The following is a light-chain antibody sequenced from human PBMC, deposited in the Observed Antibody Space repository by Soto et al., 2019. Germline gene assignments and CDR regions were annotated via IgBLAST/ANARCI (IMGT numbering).Light chain of an antibody. J-gene: IGKJ1*01. CDR1: QSVSSSY. CDR2: VAS. CDR3: QQYGSSPRT. V-gene: IGKV3-20*01. Sequence: EIVLTQSPGTLSLSPGERATLSCRASQSVSSSYFAWYQQKPGQAPRLLFYVASSRATGIPYSFSGSGSGTDFTLTISRPEPDDFAVYYCQQYGSSPRTFGQGTKVDIK.